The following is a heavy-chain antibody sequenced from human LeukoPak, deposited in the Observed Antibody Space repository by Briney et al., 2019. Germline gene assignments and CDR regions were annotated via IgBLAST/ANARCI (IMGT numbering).Heavy chain of an antibody. CDR3: ARTGSTVTMLYPFDH. D-gene: IGHD4-17*01. Sequence: SQTLSLTCAVSGGSISSGDYSWSWIRQPPGKGLEWIGYIYHSGSTYYNPSLKSRVTISVDRSKNQFSLKLSSVTAADTAVYYCARTGSTVTMLYPFDHWGQGTLVTVSS. J-gene: IGHJ4*02. CDR1: GGSISSGDYS. V-gene: IGHV4-30-2*01. CDR2: IYHSGST.